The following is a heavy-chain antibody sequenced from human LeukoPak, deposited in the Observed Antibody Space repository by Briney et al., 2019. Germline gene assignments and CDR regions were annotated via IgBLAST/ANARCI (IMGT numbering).Heavy chain of an antibody. J-gene: IGHJ4*02. CDR2: ISAYNGNT. V-gene: IGHV1-18*01. CDR1: GYTFTSYG. D-gene: IGHD3-22*01. Sequence: GASVKVSCKASGYTFTSYGISWVRQAPGQGLEWMGWISAYNGNTNYAQKLQGRVTMTTDTSTSTAYMELRGLRSEDTAVYYCARVVYDTNDYYFPVDYWGQGTLVTVSS. CDR3: ARVVYDTNDYYFPVDY.